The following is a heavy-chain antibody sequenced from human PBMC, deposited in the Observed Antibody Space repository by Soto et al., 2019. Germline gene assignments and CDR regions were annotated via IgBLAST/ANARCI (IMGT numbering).Heavy chain of an antibody. CDR3: AKATYSGSYFSDY. D-gene: IGHD1-26*01. Sequence: QVQLVEPGGGMVQPGRSLRLSCAASGFSFSSYGLHWVRQAPGKGLEWVAAISYDGSNEYYADSVKGRFTISRDNSKNTLYLQMNSLRAEDTAVYYCAKATYSGSYFSDYWGQGTLVTVSS. V-gene: IGHV3-30*18. J-gene: IGHJ4*02. CDR2: ISYDGSNE. CDR1: GFSFSSYG.